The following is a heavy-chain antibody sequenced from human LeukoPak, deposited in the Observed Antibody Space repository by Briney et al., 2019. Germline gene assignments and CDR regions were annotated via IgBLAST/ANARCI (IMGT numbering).Heavy chain of an antibody. CDR3: AGGGGSGSYWFYYYYGMDV. CDR2: INSDGSST. D-gene: IGHD3-10*01. CDR1: GFTFSSYW. V-gene: IGHV3-74*01. Sequence: GGSLRLSCAASGFTFSSYWMHWVRQAPGKGLVWVSRINSDGSSTSYADSVKGRFTISRDNAKNTLYLQMNSLRAEDTAVYYCAGGGGSGSYWFYYYYGMDVWGQGTTVTVSS. J-gene: IGHJ6*02.